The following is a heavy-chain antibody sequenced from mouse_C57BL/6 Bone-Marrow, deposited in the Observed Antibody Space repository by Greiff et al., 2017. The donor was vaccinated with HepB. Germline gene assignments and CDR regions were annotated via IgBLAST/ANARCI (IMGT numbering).Heavy chain of an antibody. D-gene: IGHD2-5*01. CDR1: GYAFTNYL. J-gene: IGHJ3*01. CDR3: ARSDYSNYSWFAY. CDR2: INPGSGGT. V-gene: IGHV1-54*01. Sequence: VQLQQSGAELVRPGTSVKVSCKASGYAFTNYLIEWVKQRPGQGLEWIGVINPGSGGTNYNEKFKGKATLTADKSSSTAYMQLSSLTSEDSAVYFCARSDYSNYSWFAYWGQGTLVTVSA.